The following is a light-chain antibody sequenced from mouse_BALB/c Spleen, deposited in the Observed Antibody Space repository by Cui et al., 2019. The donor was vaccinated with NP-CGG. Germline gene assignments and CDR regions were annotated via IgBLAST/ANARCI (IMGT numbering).Light chain of an antibody. J-gene: IGLJ1*01. V-gene: IGLV1*01. CDR3: ALWYSNHWV. CDR2: GTN. CDR1: TGAVTTINY. Sequence: QAVLPQESALTTSPGETVTLTCRSSTGAVTTINYANWVQEKPDHLFTGLIGGTNNRAPGVPARFSGSLIGDKAALTITGAQTEDEAIYFCALWYSNHWVFGGGTKLTVL.